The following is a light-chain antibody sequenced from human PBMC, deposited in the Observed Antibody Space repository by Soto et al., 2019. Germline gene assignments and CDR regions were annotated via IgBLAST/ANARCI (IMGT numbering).Light chain of an antibody. CDR3: QQYDILPIT. V-gene: IGKV1-33*01. Sequence: DIQMTRSPWALFASVGDRVTITCQATQDINIYLNWYQQKPGKAPNLLIYDASNLEIGVPSRFSGSGSGTHFTFTISSLQTEDIGTYYCQQYDILPITFGRGTRLEIK. CDR1: QDINIY. J-gene: IGKJ5*01. CDR2: DAS.